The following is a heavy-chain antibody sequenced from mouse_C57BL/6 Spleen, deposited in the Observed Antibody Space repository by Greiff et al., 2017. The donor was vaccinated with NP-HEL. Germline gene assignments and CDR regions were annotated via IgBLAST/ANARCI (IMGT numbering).Heavy chain of an antibody. CDR2: ISDGGSYT. CDR3: AREGYYDPRGYFDY. D-gene: IGHD2-4*01. CDR1: GFTFSSYA. V-gene: IGHV5-4*01. J-gene: IGHJ2*01. Sequence: EVHLVESGGGLVKPGGSLKLSCAASGFTFSSYAMSWVRQTPEKRLEWVATISDGGSYTYYPDNVKGRFTISRDNAKNNLYLQMSHLKSEDTAMYYCAREGYYDPRGYFDYWGQGTTLTVSS.